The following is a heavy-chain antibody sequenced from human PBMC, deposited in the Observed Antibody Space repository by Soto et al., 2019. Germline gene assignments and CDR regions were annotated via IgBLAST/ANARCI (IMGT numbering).Heavy chain of an antibody. J-gene: IGHJ6*02. CDR3: ARGVTPYYYNIDV. CDR2: IIPIFGTT. CDR1: GGTFSSYA. Sequence: QVQLVQSGAEVKKPGSSVKVSCKASGGTFSSYAISWVRQAPGQGLEWMGGIIPIFGTTNYAQKFQGRVTITADESTSTAHMEVSSLRSEDTAIYYGARGVTPYYYNIDVWGQGTTVTVSS. V-gene: IGHV1-69*01.